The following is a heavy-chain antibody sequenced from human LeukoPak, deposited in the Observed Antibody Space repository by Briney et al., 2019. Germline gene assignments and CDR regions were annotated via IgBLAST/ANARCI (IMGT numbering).Heavy chain of an antibody. D-gene: IGHD1-14*01. J-gene: IGHJ4*02. V-gene: IGHV3-7*01. CDR3: LAESTTSSEGY. CDR2: IKGDGSLK. CDR1: GFTFSRRW. Sequence: HPGGSLRLSCAASGFTFSRRWMDCVRQAPGKGREWGANIKGDGSLKQYVDSVRGRFTISRDNAKNSLYLQMNSLRGEDTAVYYCLAESTTSSEGYWGQGTLVTVSS.